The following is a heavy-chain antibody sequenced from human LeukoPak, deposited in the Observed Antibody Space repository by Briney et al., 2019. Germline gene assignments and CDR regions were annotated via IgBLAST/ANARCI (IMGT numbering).Heavy chain of an antibody. CDR3: ARDLRGYSYGFPWFDP. V-gene: IGHV1-46*01. Sequence: ASVKVSCKASGYTFTSYYMHWVRQAPGQGLEWMEIINPSGGSTSYAQKFQGRVTMTRDTSTSTVYMELSSLRSEDTAVYYCARDLRGYSYGFPWFDPWGQGTLVTVSS. J-gene: IGHJ5*02. CDR2: INPSGGST. D-gene: IGHD5-18*01. CDR1: GYTFTSYY.